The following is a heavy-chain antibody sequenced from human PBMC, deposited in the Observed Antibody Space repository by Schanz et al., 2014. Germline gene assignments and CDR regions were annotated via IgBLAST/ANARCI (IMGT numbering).Heavy chain of an antibody. CDR1: GFTFSSYA. CDR2: LSGSGGST. CDR3: AKGMGYCSGGTCYDYYYYGLDV. Sequence: VQLLQFGGGVVQPGRSLRLSCAASGFTFSSYAMHWVRQAPGKGLEWVSALSGSGGSTYYADSVKGRFTISRDSGQNSLYLQMNSLSADDTAVFYCAKGMGYCSGGTCYDYYYYGLDVWGQGTTXTVSS. V-gene: IGHV3-23*01. D-gene: IGHD2-15*01. J-gene: IGHJ6*02.